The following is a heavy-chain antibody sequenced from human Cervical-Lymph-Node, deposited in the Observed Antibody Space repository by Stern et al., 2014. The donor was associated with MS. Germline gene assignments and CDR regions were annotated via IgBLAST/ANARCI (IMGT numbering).Heavy chain of an antibody. CDR1: GASIRSDDYY. V-gene: IGHV4-30-4*01. D-gene: IGHD3-10*01. J-gene: IGHJ5*02. CDR2: IHYNGNT. Sequence: VQLQESGPGLVKPSQTLSLSCTVSGASIRSDDYYWTWIRQTSGKGLEWIGYIHYNGNTYYSPSLRSRVTISVDTSKNQFSLKLSSVTAADTAVYYCARTDILLIDHWGQGTLVTVSS. CDR3: ARTDILLIDH.